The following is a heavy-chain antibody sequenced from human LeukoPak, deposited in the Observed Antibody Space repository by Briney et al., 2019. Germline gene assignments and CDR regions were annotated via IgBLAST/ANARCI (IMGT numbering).Heavy chain of an antibody. V-gene: IGHV4-4*02. CDR3: ARNGGNSDFDY. CDR2: IYHSGST. D-gene: IGHD4-23*01. J-gene: IGHJ4*02. Sequence: SKTLSLTCAVSGGSISSSSGNCWTWVRHPPGKGLEWIGEIYHSGSTNYNPSLKSRVTMLLDESKNQFSLKLSSVTAADTAVYYCARNGGNSDFDYWGQGTLVTVPS. CDR1: GGSISSSSGNC.